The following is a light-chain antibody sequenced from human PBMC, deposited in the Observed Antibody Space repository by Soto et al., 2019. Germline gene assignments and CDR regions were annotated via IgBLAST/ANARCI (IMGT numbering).Light chain of an antibody. J-gene: IGKJ4*01. Sequence: EIVMTQSPATLSVSPGERATLSCRASQSITGNLTWYQQKPGQAPRLLIYDASTRATGIPARFSGSGSGTEFALTISILQSEDVAVYYCQQYNNWPLTFGGGTKVEIK. CDR3: QQYNNWPLT. CDR1: QSITGN. CDR2: DAS. V-gene: IGKV3-15*01.